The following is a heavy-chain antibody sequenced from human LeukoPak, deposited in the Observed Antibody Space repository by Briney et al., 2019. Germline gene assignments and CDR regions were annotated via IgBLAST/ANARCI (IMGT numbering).Heavy chain of an antibody. CDR3: ARGAYNSGGTLEI. V-gene: IGHV3-21*01. CDR1: GFTFSSYS. J-gene: IGHJ4*02. CDR2: ISTSGNYI. D-gene: IGHD3-22*01. Sequence: GGSLRLSCAASGFTFSSYSMNWVRQAPGKGLEWVSYISTSGNYIYYSDSVKGRFTISRDNAKNSLYLQMHSLRADDTAVYYCARGAYNSGGTLEIWGQGTLVTVTS.